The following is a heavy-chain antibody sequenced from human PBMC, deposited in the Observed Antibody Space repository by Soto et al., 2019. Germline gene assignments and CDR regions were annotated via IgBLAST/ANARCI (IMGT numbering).Heavy chain of an antibody. CDR1: GFTFGSCG. V-gene: IGHV3-23*01. Sequence: XECLRLSCVACGFTFGSCGVNWVRQAPGKGLEWVAGVSPHGANTYYADSVRGRFIISRDDSRNTVSLDMNSLRGEDSAVYYCETEGAKTTWNFDYWGQGTVVTVSS. CDR3: ETEGAKTTWNFDY. CDR2: VSPHGANT. D-gene: IGHD1-1*01. J-gene: IGHJ4*02.